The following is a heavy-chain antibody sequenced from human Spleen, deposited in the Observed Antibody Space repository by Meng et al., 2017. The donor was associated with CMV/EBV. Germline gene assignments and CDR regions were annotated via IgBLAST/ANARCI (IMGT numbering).Heavy chain of an antibody. Sequence: VQSQESGPGRVKPAQTLSLTCTVSGGSISSGDYYWSWIRQPPGKGLEWIGYIYYSGSTYYNPSLKSRVTISVDTSKNQFSLKLSSVTAADTAVYYCARVGKYSSSKVDYWGQGTLVTVSS. CDR3: ARVGKYSSSKVDY. CDR2: IYYSGST. V-gene: IGHV4-30-4*08. CDR1: GGSISSGDYY. J-gene: IGHJ4*02. D-gene: IGHD6-6*01.